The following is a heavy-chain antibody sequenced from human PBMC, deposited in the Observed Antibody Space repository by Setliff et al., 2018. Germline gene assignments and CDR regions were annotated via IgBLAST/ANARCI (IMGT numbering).Heavy chain of an antibody. V-gene: IGHV3-15*01. CDR3: TSAKLERRAGHHYYMDV. CDR2: IRSRNDGGTT. Sequence: GGSLRLSCAASGLTFSHAWMTWVRQSPGKGLEWVGRIRSRNDGGTTDYAATVKGRFTFSRDDSKNTLYLQMNNLKTEDTATYYCTSAKLERRAGHHYYMDVWGKGTTVTVSS. J-gene: IGHJ6*03. D-gene: IGHD1-1*01. CDR1: GLTFSHAW.